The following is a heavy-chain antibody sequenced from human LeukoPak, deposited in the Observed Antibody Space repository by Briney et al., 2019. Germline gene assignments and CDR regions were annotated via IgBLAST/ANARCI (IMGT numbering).Heavy chain of an antibody. CDR2: IGATGGDL. CDR3: AKYLATGKFYFDY. V-gene: IGHV3-23*01. J-gene: IGHJ4*02. D-gene: IGHD1-1*01. Sequence: PGGSLRLSCAASGFPFSSYAMTWVRQAPGKGLEWVSAIGATGGDLYYADSVKGRFTIPRDNSKNTLYLQIHSLRAEDTAIYYCAKYLATGKFYFDYWGQGTLVTVSS. CDR1: GFPFSSYA.